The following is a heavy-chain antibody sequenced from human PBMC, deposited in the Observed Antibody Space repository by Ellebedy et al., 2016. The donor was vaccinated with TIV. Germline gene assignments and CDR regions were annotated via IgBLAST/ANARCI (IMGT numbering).Heavy chain of an antibody. CDR2: IDWDDEK. J-gene: IGHJ6*02. D-gene: IGHD2-21*02. CDR3: TRVTGLGAGMDV. CDR1: GFSFFSSGMS. V-gene: IGHV2-70*17. Sequence: SGPTLVKPTETLTLTCAFSGFSFFSSGMSVNWIRQPPGKALEWLARIDWDDEKFYTTSLKTRLTISKDPSKDQVVLTLTDVDPGETGTYYCTRVTGLGAGMDVWGQGTSVAVS.